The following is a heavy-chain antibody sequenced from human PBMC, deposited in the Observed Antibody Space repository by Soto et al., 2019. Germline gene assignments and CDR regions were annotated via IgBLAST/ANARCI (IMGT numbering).Heavy chain of an antibody. J-gene: IGHJ3*02. V-gene: IGHV1-2*04. CDR2: INPNSGGT. Sequence: ASVNVSCKASGYTFTGYYMRWVRQAPGQGLEWMGWINPNSGGTNYAQKFQGWVTMTRDTSISTAYMELSRLRSDDTAVYYCARDTRDYGSGSYSAFDIWGQGPMVTVSS. D-gene: IGHD3-10*01. CDR1: GYTFTGYY. CDR3: ARDTRDYGSGSYSAFDI.